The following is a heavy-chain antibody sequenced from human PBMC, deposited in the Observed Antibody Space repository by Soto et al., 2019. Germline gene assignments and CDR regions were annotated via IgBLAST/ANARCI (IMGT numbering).Heavy chain of an antibody. V-gene: IGHV1-69*12. CDR1: GGTSSSYA. J-gene: IGHJ4*02. D-gene: IGHD1-26*01. CDR3: ARDGGAATFDY. Sequence: QVQLVQSGAEVKKPGSSVKVSCKAFGGTSSSYAINWIRQAPGQGLEWMGGIIPIFGTTTYAQRFQARVTITADESTSTAYMELSSLRSEDTALYYCARDGGAATFDYWGQGTLVTVSS. CDR2: IIPIFGTT.